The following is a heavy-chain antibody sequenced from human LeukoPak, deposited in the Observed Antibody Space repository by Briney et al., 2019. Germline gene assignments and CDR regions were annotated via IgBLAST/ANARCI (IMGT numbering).Heavy chain of an antibody. J-gene: IGHJ5*02. CDR3: ASYPSIPYGRNSFDA. Sequence: PSETLSLTCTVSGGSISGSSYYWGWIRQPPGKGLEWIGSIYYSGSTYYNSSLKSRVTISLDTSRNQFSLKLNSVSAADTAVYYCASYPSIPYGRNSFDAWGQGTLVTVSS. CDR1: GGSISGSSYY. CDR2: IYYSGST. D-gene: IGHD4-23*01. V-gene: IGHV4-39*01.